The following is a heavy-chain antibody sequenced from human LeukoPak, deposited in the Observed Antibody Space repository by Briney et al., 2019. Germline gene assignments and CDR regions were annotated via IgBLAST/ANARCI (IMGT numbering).Heavy chain of an antibody. D-gene: IGHD3-22*01. J-gene: IGHJ4*02. CDR3: ARDFYDSSGPSDY. CDR2: INPNSGGT. V-gene: IGHV1-2*06. CDR1: GYTFTGYY. Sequence: ASVKVSCKASGYTFTGYYMHWVRQAPGQGLEWMGRINPNSGGTNYAQKFQGRVTMTRDTSISTAYMELSRLRSDDTAVYYCARDFYDSSGPSDYWGQGTLVTVSS.